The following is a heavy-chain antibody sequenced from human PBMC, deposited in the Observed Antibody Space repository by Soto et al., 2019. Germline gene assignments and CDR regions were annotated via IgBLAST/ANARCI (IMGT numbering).Heavy chain of an antibody. CDR2: IWSFGNKE. Sequence: QVQLVESGGGVAQPGRSLRLSCVGSGFPFWHYGMHWVRQAPGKGLEWVAVIWSFGNKESYADSVKGRFAISLDNSKDTLYLEINSLRVEDTAVYFCARDRNGGWFHIYVWGHGTTVSVSS. CDR1: GFPFWHYG. D-gene: IGHD6-19*01. J-gene: IGHJ6*02. CDR3: ARDRNGGWFHIYV. V-gene: IGHV3-33*01.